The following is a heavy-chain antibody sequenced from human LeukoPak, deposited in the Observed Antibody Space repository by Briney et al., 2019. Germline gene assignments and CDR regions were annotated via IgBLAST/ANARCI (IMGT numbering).Heavy chain of an antibody. D-gene: IGHD6-13*01. CDR1: VYSFTCYW. V-gene: IGHV5-51*01. J-gene: IGHJ4*02. CDR2: IYPGDSDT. CDR3: AAGMAARGKYYFDY. Sequence: RGESLKISCKCSVYSFTCYWIGWVRQMPGKGLEWMGIIYPGDSDTRYSPSFQGQVTISADKSISTACLQWSSLKASDTAMYYCAAGMAARGKYYFDYWGQGTLVSVSS.